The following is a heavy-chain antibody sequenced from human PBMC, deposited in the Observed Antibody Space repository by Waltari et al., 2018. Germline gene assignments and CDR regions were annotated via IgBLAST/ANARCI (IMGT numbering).Heavy chain of an antibody. J-gene: IGHJ4*02. CDR3: HTLRCTGGVCYGDYFDY. CDR2: IYHSGST. Sequence: QVQLQESGPGLVKPSETLSLTCAVSGYSISSGYYWGWIRQPPGKGLEWIGSIYHSGSTYYNPSLKSRVTISVDTSKNQFSLKLSSVTAADTAVYYCHTLRCTGGVCYGDYFDYWGQGTLVTVSS. CDR1: GYSISSGYY. D-gene: IGHD2-8*02. V-gene: IGHV4-38-2*01.